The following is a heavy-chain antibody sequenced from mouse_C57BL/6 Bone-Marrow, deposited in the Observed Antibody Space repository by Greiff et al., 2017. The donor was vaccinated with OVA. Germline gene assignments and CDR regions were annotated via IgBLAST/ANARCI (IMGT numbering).Heavy chain of an antibody. J-gene: IGHJ3*01. V-gene: IGHV1-82*01. CDR3: ASPSYYYGSSFPFAY. CDR1: GYAFSSSW. D-gene: IGHD1-1*01. CDR2: IYPGDGDT. Sequence: QVQLKESGPELVKPGASVKISCKASGYAFSSSWMNWVKQRPGKGLEWIGRIYPGDGDTNYNGKFKGKATLTADKSSSTAYMQLSSLTSEDSAVYFCASPSYYYGSSFPFAYWGQGTLVTVSA.